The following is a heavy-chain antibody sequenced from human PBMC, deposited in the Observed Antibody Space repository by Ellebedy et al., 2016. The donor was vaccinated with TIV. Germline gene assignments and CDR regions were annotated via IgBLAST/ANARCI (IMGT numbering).Heavy chain of an antibody. D-gene: IGHD6-19*01. CDR2: LKQDAGEK. J-gene: IGHJ5*02. Sequence: GGSLRLXXGVSGFTFTDHWMSWVRQAPGKGLEWVATLKQDAGEKYYVDSVKGRFTISRDNARNLVYLQMNSLRADDAGVYYCASPSSAWYHWGQGTLVTVSS. CDR3: ASPSSAWYH. V-gene: IGHV3-7*01. CDR1: GFTFTDHW.